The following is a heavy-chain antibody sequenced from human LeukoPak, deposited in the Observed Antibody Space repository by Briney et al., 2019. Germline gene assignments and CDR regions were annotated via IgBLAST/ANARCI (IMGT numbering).Heavy chain of an antibody. CDR3: ASRDGSYGY. Sequence: GESLRLSCAASGFTFSSYWMTWVRQAPGQGLEWVANIRQDGSEKYYVDSVKGRFTISRDNAKNSLYLQMNSLRAKDTAVYYCASRDGSYGYWGQGTLVTVSS. CDR1: GFTFSSYW. D-gene: IGHD1-26*01. CDR2: IRQDGSEK. V-gene: IGHV3-7*01. J-gene: IGHJ4*02.